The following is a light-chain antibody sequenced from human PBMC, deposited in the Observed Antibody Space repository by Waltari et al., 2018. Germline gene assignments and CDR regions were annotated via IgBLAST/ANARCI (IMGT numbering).Light chain of an antibody. J-gene: IGKJ1*01. CDR2: DAS. Sequence: DIQMTQSPASLSASVGDRITITCQAGQDIRNDLYWYQQKPGKAPKLLIYDASKLQTGVPSRFSGGGSGTHFTFTINSLQPEDIATYYCHQYASLPWTFGQGTKVEIK. CDR1: QDIRND. CDR3: HQYASLPWT. V-gene: IGKV1-33*01.